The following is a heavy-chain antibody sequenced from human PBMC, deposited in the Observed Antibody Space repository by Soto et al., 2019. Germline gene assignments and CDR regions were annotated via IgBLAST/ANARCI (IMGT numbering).Heavy chain of an antibody. Sequence: QVQLVQSGAEVKKPGSSVKVSCKASGGTFSSYAISWVRQAPGQGLEWMGGIIPISGTANYAQKFQGRVTITADESTSTAYMMLSIMRSEDTAVYYCTKSQGSSTSLEIYYYYYYGMDVWGQGTTVTVAS. D-gene: IGHD2-2*01. V-gene: IGHV1-69*01. J-gene: IGHJ6*02. CDR3: TKSQGSSTSLEIYYYYYYGMDV. CDR1: GGTFSSYA. CDR2: IIPISGTA.